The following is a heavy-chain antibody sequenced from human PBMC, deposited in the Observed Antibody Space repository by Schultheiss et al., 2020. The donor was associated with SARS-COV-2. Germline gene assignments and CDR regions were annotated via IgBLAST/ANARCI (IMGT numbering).Heavy chain of an antibody. CDR2: INPSGGST. CDR3: ARDRAPGADWFDP. J-gene: IGHJ5*02. Sequence: ASVKVSCKASGYSFTTYGITWVRQDPGQGLEWMGIINPSGGSTSYAQKFQGRVTMTRDTSTSTAYMELRSLRSDDTAVYYCARDRAPGADWFDPWGQGTLVTVSS. V-gene: IGHV1-46*01. D-gene: IGHD3-10*01. CDR1: GYSFTTYG.